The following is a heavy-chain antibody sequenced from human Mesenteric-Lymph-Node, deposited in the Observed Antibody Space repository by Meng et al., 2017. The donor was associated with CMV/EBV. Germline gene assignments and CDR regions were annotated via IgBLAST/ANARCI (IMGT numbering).Heavy chain of an antibody. CDR2: INHSGST. Sequence: CAGYGGSFSGYYWSWIRQPPGKGLEWIGEINHSGSTNYNPSLKSRVTISLDTSKNQFSLKLTSVTAADTAVYYCAPSSDNKGNWFDPWGQGTLVTVSS. D-gene: IGHD6-6*01. CDR3: APSSDNKGNWFDP. J-gene: IGHJ5*02. CDR1: GGSFSGYY. V-gene: IGHV4-34*01.